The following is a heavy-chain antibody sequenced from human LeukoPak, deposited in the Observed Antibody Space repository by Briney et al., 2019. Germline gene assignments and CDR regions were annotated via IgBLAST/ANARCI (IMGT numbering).Heavy chain of an antibody. CDR2: IKQDGSEN. V-gene: IGHV3-7*01. Sequence: GGSLRLSCVASGFTFSSYWMSWVRQAPGKGLEWVANIKQDGSENYNVDPEKGRITISRANAKKSLYLQMNSLRAEDTAVYHCARGHWWDSSDYPFDDWGQGTLLAVSS. CDR3: ARGHWWDSSDYPFDD. J-gene: IGHJ4*02. CDR1: GFTFSSYW. D-gene: IGHD3-22*01.